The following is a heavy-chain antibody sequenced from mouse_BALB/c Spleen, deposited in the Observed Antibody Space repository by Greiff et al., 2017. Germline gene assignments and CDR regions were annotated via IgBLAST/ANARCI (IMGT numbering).Heavy chain of an antibody. CDR3: ARGGGPIYPWFAY. Sequence: EVKLVESGGGLVKPGGSLKLSCAASGFTFSSYAMSWVRQTPEKRLEWVASISSGGSTYYPDSVKGRFTISRDNARNILYLQMSILRSEDTAMYYCARGGGPIYPWFAYWGQGTLVTVSA. V-gene: IGHV5-6-5*01. CDR2: ISSGGST. D-gene: IGHD2-3*01. J-gene: IGHJ3*01. CDR1: GFTFSSYA.